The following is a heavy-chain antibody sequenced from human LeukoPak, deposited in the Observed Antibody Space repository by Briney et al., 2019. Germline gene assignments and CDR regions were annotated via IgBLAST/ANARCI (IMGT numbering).Heavy chain of an antibody. Sequence: PSETLSLTCTISGGSISSYHWSWIRQPPGKGLEGIGYIYYSGSTNYNPSLKSRVTISVDTSKNQFSLQLSSVTAADTAVYYCARDQGGSGDNWFDPWGQGTLVTVSS. CDR2: IYYSGST. CDR3: ARDQGGSGDNWFDP. CDR1: GGSISSYH. V-gene: IGHV4-59*01. J-gene: IGHJ5*02. D-gene: IGHD3-10*01.